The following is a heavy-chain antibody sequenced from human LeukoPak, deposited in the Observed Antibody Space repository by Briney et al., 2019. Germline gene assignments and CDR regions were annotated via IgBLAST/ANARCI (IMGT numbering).Heavy chain of an antibody. CDR3: ARCMVRGVVFDP. Sequence: SETLSLTCAVYGASFSGYYWSWIRQPPGKGLEWIGEINHSGSTNYNPSLKSRVTISVDTSKNQFSLKLSSVTAADTAVYYCARCMVRGVVFDPWGQGTLVTVSS. D-gene: IGHD3-10*01. CDR2: INHSGST. CDR1: GASFSGYY. J-gene: IGHJ5*02. V-gene: IGHV4-34*01.